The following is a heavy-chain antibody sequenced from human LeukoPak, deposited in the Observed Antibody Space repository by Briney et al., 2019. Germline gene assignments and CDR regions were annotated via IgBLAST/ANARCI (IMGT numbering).Heavy chain of an antibody. CDR1: GVAVTSHY. CDR2: IYSDGGT. CDR3: ARGIGEQLVFGAFDI. Sequence: PGGSLRLSCAVSGVAVTSHYISWVRQAPGKGLEWVSAIYSDGGTNYADSVKGRFTISRDNSKNTLYLQMNSLRAEDTAVYYCARGIGEQLVFGAFDIWGQGTMVTVSS. D-gene: IGHD6-6*01. J-gene: IGHJ3*02. V-gene: IGHV3-53*01.